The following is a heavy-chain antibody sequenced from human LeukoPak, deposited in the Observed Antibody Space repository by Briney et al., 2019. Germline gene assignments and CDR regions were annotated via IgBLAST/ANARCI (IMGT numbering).Heavy chain of an antibody. Sequence: SETLSLTCTVSGGSISSYYWSWIRQPPGKGLEWIGYIYYSGSTNYNPSLKSRVTISVDTSKNQFSLKLSSVTAADTAVYYCASLTTVTTPYNWFDPWGQGTLVTVSS. V-gene: IGHV4-59*12. J-gene: IGHJ5*02. D-gene: IGHD4-4*01. CDR1: GGSISSYY. CDR2: IYYSGST. CDR3: ASLTTVTTPYNWFDP.